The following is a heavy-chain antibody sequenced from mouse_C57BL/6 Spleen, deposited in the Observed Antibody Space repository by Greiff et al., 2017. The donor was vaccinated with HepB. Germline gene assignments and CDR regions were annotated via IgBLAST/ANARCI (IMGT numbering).Heavy chain of an antibody. V-gene: IGHV1-50*01. Sequence: VHLQQPGAELVKPGASVKLSCKASGYTFTSYWMQWVKQRPGQGLEWIGEIDPSDSYTNYNQKFKGKATLTVDTSSSTAYMQLSSLTSEDSAVYYCARDASYGSPYWYFDVWGTGTTVTVSS. D-gene: IGHD1-1*01. CDR3: ARDASYGSPYWYFDV. J-gene: IGHJ1*03. CDR2: IDPSDSYT. CDR1: GYTFTSYW.